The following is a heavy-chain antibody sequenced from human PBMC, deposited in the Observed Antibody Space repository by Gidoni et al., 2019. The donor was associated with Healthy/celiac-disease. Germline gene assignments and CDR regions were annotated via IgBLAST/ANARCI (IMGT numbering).Heavy chain of an antibody. V-gene: IGHV4-34*01. CDR2: INHSGST. CDR3: ARGVPSSSWYAAYYYYGMDV. J-gene: IGHJ6*02. CDR1: GGSFSGYY. Sequence: QVQLQQWGAGLLKPSETLSLTCAVYGGSFSGYYWSWIRQPPGKGLEWIGEINHSGSTNYNPSLKSQVTISVDTSKNQFSLKLSSVTAADTAVYYCARGVPSSSWYAAYYYYGMDVWGQGTTVTVSS. D-gene: IGHD6-13*01.